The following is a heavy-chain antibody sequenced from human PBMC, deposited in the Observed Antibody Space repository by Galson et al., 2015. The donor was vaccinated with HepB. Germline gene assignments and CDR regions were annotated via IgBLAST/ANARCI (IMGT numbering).Heavy chain of an antibody. V-gene: IGHV1-69*01. CDR3: ARSLGYCSSTSCFFDY. J-gene: IGHJ4*02. CDR2: IIPIFGTA. D-gene: IGHD2-2*01. Sequence: VRQAPGQGLEWMGGIIPIFGTANYAQKFQGRVTITADESTSTAYMELSSLRSEDTAVYYCARSLGYCSSTSCFFDYWGQGTLVTVSS.